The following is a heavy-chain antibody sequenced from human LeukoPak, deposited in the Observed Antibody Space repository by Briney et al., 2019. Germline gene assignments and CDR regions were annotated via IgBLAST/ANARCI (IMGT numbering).Heavy chain of an antibody. D-gene: IGHD5-18*01. CDR3: AKRLSRYSYGFLPDY. CDR2: INSDGSST. J-gene: IGHJ4*02. Sequence: GGSLRLSRAASGFTFSSYWMHWVRQAPGKGLVWVSRINSDGSSTSYADSVKGRFTISRDNAKNTLYLQMNSLRAEDAAVYYCAKRLSRYSYGFLPDYWGQGTLVTVSS. CDR1: GFTFSSYW. V-gene: IGHV3-74*01.